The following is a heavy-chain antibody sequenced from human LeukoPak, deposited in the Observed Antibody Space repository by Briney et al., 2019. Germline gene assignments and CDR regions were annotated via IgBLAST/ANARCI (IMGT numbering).Heavy chain of an antibody. D-gene: IGHD3-16*01. CDR1: GFTFDDYA. J-gene: IGHJ6*02. V-gene: IGHV3-9*01. Sequence: GGSLRLSCAASGFTFDDYAMHWVRQAPGKGLEWVSGISWNSGSIGYADSVKGRFTISRDNAKNSLYLQMNSQRAEDTALYYCAKDLLYENYYGMDVWGQGTTVTFSS. CDR3: AKDLLYENYYGMDV. CDR2: ISWNSGSI.